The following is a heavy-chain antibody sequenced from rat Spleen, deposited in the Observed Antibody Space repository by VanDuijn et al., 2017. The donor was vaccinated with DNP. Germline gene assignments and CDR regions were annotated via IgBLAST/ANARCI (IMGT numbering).Heavy chain of an antibody. J-gene: IGHJ2*01. D-gene: IGHD1-3*01. CDR3: ARDYGSYPYYFDY. CDR1: GFTFSNYG. V-gene: IGHV5S13*01. Sequence: EVQLVESGGGLVQPGRSLKLSCAASGFTFSNYGMTWIRQVPGKGLEWIASITSSGGSTYYQDSMKGRFIISRDNAKNTLYLQVSSLRSEDTATYYCARDYGSYPYYFDYWGQGVMVTVSS. CDR2: ITSSGGST.